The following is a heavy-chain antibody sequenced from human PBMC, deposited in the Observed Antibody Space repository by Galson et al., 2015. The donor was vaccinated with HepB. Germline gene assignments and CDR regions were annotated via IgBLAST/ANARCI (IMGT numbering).Heavy chain of an antibody. CDR2: FDPEDGET. J-gene: IGHJ6*02. V-gene: IGHV1-24*01. D-gene: IGHD5-12*01. Sequence: SVKVSCKVSGYTLTELYMHWVRQAPGQGLEWMGGFDPEDGETNYAQKFQGRVTMTEDTSTGTAYMELSSLRSEDTAVYYCATARGDSGYDTSSGYYYYCMDVWGQGTTVTVSS. CDR1: GYTLTELY. CDR3: ATARGDSGYDTSSGYYYYCMDV.